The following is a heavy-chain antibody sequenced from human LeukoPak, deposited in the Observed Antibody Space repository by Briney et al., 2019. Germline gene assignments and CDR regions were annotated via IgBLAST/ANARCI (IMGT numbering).Heavy chain of an antibody. CDR2: IYSSGST. CDR1: GGSISSYY. V-gene: IGHV4-59*01. Sequence: SETLSLTCTVSGGSISSYYWSWIRQLPGKGLEWIGYIYSSGSTNYNPSLKSRITISVDTSKNQFSLKLSSVTAADTAVYYCARFAYRGGHCWYYFDYWGQGSLVTVSS. D-gene: IGHD2-21*02. CDR3: ARFAYRGGHCWYYFDY. J-gene: IGHJ4*02.